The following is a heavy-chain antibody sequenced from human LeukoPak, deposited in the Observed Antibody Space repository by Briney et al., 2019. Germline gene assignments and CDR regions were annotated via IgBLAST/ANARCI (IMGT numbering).Heavy chain of an antibody. CDR3: ARDCSEMATTRTFDY. D-gene: IGHD5-24*01. CDR1: GGTFSSYA. V-gene: IGHV1-69*05. CDR2: IIPIFGTA. J-gene: IGHJ4*02. Sequence: SVKVSCKASGGTFSSYAISWVRQAPGQGLEWMGGIIPIFGTANYAQKFQGRVTITTDESTSTAYMELSSLRSEDTAVYYCARDCSEMATTRTFDYWGQGTLVTVSS.